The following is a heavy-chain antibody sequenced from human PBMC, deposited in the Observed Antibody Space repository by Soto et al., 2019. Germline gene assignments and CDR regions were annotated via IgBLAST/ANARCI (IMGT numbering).Heavy chain of an antibody. V-gene: IGHV4-39*01. J-gene: IGHJ4*02. CDR3: VRHRGLAPVY. Sequence: LQLQESGPGLVKPSATLSLTGAVSGGSISGYYWTWIRQPPGKGREWVGSLFYGGTIDYKASLKSRLTISVDTSKKQFSLKLRAVTAADTAVYYCVRHRGLAPVYWGQGTLVTASS. CDR2: LFYGGTI. CDR1: GGSISGYY. D-gene: IGHD3-10*01.